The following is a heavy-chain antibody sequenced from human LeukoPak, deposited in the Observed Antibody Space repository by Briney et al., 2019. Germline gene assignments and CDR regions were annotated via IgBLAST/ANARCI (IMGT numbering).Heavy chain of an antibody. J-gene: IGHJ5*02. V-gene: IGHV1-46*01. D-gene: IGHD2/OR15-2a*01. CDR2: INPSGGST. CDR3: ARTEFPAGWFDP. CDR1: GYTFTSYY. Sequence: ASVKVSCKASGYTFTSYYMHWVRQAPGQGLEWMGIINPSGGSTSYAQKFQGRVTMTRDMSTSTVYMELSSLRSEDTAVYYCARTEFPAGWFDPWGQGTLVTVSS.